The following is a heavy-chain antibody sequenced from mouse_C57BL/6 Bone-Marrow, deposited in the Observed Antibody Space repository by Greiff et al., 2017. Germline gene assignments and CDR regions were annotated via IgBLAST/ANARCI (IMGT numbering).Heavy chain of an antibody. V-gene: IGHV5-6*01. J-gene: IGHJ2*01. CDR1: GFTFSSYG. CDR2: ISSGGSYT. D-gene: IGHD2-4*01. Sequence: EVQLVESGGDLVKPGGSLKLSCAASGFTFSSYGMSWVRQTPDKRLEWVATISSGGSYTYYPDSVKGRFTISRDNAKNTLYLQMSSLKSEDTAMYYCARQRIYYDYDGDYFDYWGQGTTLTVSS. CDR3: ARQRIYYDYDGDYFDY.